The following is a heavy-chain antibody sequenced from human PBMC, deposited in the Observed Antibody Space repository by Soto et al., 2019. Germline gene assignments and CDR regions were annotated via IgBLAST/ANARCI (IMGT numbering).Heavy chain of an antibody. CDR2: ISYDGSNK. J-gene: IGHJ6*02. Sequence: GSLRLSCAASGFTFSSYGMHWVRQAPGKGLEWVAVISYDGSNKYYADSVKGRFTISRDNSKNTLYLQMNSLRAEDTAVYYCAKDYCSSTSCYYYGMDVWGQGTTVTVSS. D-gene: IGHD2-2*01. CDR3: AKDYCSSTSCYYYGMDV. CDR1: GFTFSSYG. V-gene: IGHV3-30*18.